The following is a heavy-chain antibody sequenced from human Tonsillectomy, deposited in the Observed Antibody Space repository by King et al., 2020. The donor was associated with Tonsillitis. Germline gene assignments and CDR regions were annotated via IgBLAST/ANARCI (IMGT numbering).Heavy chain of an antibody. CDR2: ISGSGGST. J-gene: IGHJ4*02. CDR1: GFTFSSYA. D-gene: IGHD3-9*01. V-gene: IGHV3-23*01. Sequence: EVQLQESGGGLVQPGGSLRLSCAASGFTFSSYAMSWVRPAPGKGLEWVSAISGSGGSTYYADSVKGRFTISRDNSKNTLYLQMNSLRAEDTAVYYCAKDGMVLRYFDWLLDYWGQGTLVTVSS. CDR3: AKDGMVLRYFDWLLDY.